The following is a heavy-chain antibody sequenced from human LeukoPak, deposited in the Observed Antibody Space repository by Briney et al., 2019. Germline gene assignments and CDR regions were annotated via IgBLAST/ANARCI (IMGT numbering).Heavy chain of an antibody. CDR3: ARGGTVKNGMDV. CDR1: GGSISSYY. V-gene: IGHV4-4*08. CDR2: IYSSGST. Sequence: SETLSLTCTVSGGSISSYYWSWIRQPPGKGLEWIGYIYSSGSTNYNPSLKSRVIISVDTSKNQFSLRLSSVTAADTAVYYCARGGTVKNGMDVWGQGTTVTVSS. D-gene: IGHD3-16*01. J-gene: IGHJ6*02.